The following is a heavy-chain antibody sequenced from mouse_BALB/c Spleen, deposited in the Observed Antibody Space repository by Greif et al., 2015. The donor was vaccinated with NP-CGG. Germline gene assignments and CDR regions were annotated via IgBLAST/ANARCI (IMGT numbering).Heavy chain of an antibody. J-gene: IGHJ2*01. CDR1: GFTFSSFG. Sequence: EVQGVESGGGLVQPGGSRKLSCAASGFTFSSFGMRWVRQAPEKGLEWVAYISSGSSTIYYADAVKGRFTISRDNPKNTLFLQMTSLRSEDTALYYCARSGRPLRSYYFDYWGQGTTLTVSS. CDR3: ARSGRPLRSYYFDY. V-gene: IGHV5-17*02. CDR2: ISSGSSTI. D-gene: IGHD1-1*01.